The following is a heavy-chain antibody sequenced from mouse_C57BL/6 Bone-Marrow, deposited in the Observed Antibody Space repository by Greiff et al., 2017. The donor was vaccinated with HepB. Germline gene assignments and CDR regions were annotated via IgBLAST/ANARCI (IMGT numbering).Heavy chain of an antibody. CDR3: AREGGLYDYDGDHVWYFDV. Sequence: EVQVEESEGGLVQPGSSMKLSCPASGFTFSDYYMPWVRLVPEKGLEWVANINYDGCSTYYLDSLKSRFIISRDNAKNILYLQMSSLKSEDTATYYCAREGGLYDYDGDHVWYFDVWGTGTTVTVSS. J-gene: IGHJ1*03. V-gene: IGHV5-16*01. CDR2: INYDGCST. D-gene: IGHD2-4*01. CDR1: GFTFSDYY.